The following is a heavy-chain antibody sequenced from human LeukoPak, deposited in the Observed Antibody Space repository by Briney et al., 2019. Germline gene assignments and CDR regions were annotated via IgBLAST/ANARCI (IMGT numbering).Heavy chain of an antibody. V-gene: IGHV4-34*01. D-gene: IGHD2-2*01. CDR2: INHSGST. CDR3: ARNPKYADDAFDI. Sequence: KPSETLSLTCAVYGGSFSGYYWSWIRQPPGKGLEWIGEINHSGSTNYNPSLKSRVTISVDTSKNQFSLKLSSVTAADTAVYYCARNPKYADDAFDIWGQGTMVTVSS. J-gene: IGHJ3*02. CDR1: GGSFSGYY.